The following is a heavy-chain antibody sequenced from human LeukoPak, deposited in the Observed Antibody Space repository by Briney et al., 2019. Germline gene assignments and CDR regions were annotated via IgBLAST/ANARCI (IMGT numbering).Heavy chain of an antibody. CDR2: ISSSSSYI. Sequence: GGSLRLSCAASGFTFSSYSMNRVRQAPGKGLEWVSSISSSSSYIYYADSVKGRFTISRDNAKNSLYLQMNSLRAGDTAVYYCATDGGYCSGGSCYFAYYYYGMDVWGKGTTVTVSS. CDR1: GFTFSSYS. CDR3: ATDGGYCSGGSCYFAYYYYGMDV. J-gene: IGHJ6*04. D-gene: IGHD2-15*01. V-gene: IGHV3-21*01.